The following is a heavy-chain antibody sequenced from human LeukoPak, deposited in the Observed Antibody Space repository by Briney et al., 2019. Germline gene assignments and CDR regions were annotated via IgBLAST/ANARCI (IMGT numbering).Heavy chain of an antibody. CDR3: ASLDYDALDI. J-gene: IGHJ3*02. D-gene: IGHD3/OR15-3a*01. Sequence: ASVKVSCKASGYTFIGYYMHWVRQAPGQGLEWMGWINPNSGGANYAQKFQGRVTMTRDTSISTAFMELSSLRSDDTAVYYCASLDYDALDIWGQGTMVIVSS. V-gene: IGHV1-2*02. CDR1: GYTFIGYY. CDR2: INPNSGGA.